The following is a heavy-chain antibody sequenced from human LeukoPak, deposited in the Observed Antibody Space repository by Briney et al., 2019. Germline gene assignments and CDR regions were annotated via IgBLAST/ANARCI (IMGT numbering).Heavy chain of an antibody. J-gene: IGHJ5*02. CDR1: GGTFSSYA. V-gene: IGHV1-69*13. Sequence: GASVKVSCKASGGTFSSYAISWVRQAPGQGLEWMGGIIPIFGTANYAQKLQGRVTITADESTSTAYMELSSLRSEDTAVYYCASSTTTMVRGVIGPHNWFDPWGQGTLVTVSS. CDR2: IIPIFGTA. D-gene: IGHD3-10*01. CDR3: ASSTTTMVRGVIGPHNWFDP.